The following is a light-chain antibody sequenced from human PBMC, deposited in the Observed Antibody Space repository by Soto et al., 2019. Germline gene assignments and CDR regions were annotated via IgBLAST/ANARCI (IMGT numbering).Light chain of an antibody. Sequence: IQMTQSPSTLSASVRDRVTITCRASQSIRNWLAWYQQKPGKAPKLLIYKASSLESGVPSGFSGSGSGTEFTLSISSLQPDDFATYFCQQYDAYPLTFGGGTKVDIK. CDR3: QQYDAYPLT. CDR1: QSIRNW. CDR2: KAS. J-gene: IGKJ4*01. V-gene: IGKV1-5*03.